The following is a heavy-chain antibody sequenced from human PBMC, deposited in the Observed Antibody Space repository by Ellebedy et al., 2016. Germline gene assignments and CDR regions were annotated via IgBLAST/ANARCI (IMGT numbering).Heavy chain of an antibody. Sequence: GESLKISXAASGFTFSSYGMHWVRQAPGKGLEWVAVISYDGSNKYYADSVKGRFTISRDNSKNTLYLQMNSLRAEDTAVYYCGEVDTAMVTDYWGQGTLVTVSS. V-gene: IGHV3-30*03. J-gene: IGHJ4*02. CDR1: GFTFSSYG. CDR3: GEVDTAMVTDY. CDR2: ISYDGSNK. D-gene: IGHD5-18*01.